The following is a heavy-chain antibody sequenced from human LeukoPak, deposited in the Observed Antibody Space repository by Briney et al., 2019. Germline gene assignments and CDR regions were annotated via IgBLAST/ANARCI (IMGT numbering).Heavy chain of an antibody. D-gene: IGHD5-12*01. CDR3: ASGSGYSGHGSVGY. CDR2: MNPNSGNT. Sequence: ASVKVSCKASGYTFTSYDINWVRQATGQGLEWMGWMNPNSGNTGYAQKFQGRVTMTRNTSIGTAYMELSSLRSEDTAVYYCASGSGYSGHGSVGYWGQGTLVTVSS. J-gene: IGHJ4*02. CDR1: GYTFTSYD. V-gene: IGHV1-8*01.